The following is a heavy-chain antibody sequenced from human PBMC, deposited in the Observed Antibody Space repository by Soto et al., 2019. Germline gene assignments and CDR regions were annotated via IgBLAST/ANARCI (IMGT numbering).Heavy chain of an antibody. CDR3: TKGASTSCFSAFDL. CDR2: ISWNSGNI. Sequence: EVQLVESGGGVVQPGRSLRLSCSASGFTFDDYAMNWVRQAPGKGLEWVSSISWNSGNIVYADYVRGRFTISRDNAKTSLHLQMNSLRAEDTALYYCTKGASTSCFSAFDLWGQGTMVTVSS. V-gene: IGHV3-9*01. J-gene: IGHJ3*01. CDR1: GFTFDDYA. D-gene: IGHD2-2*01.